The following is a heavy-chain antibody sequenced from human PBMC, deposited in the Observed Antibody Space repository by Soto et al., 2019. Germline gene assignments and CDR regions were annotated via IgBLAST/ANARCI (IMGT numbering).Heavy chain of an antibody. CDR2: ISAYNGNT. J-gene: IGHJ6*02. CDR1: GYTFTSYG. V-gene: IGHV1-18*01. D-gene: IGHD2-15*01. CDR3: ARFSGGSYNTYYFYYGMDV. Sequence: ASVKVSCKASGYTFTSYGISWVRQAPGQGLDWMGWISAYNGNTKYAQDLQGRVTMITDTSTSTAYMELRSLRSDDTAVYYCARFSGGSYNTYYFYYGMDVWGQGTTVTVFS.